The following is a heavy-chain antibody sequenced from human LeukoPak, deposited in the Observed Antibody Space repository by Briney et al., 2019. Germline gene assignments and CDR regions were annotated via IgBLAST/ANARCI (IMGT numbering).Heavy chain of an antibody. V-gene: IGHV4-34*01. CDR1: GGPFSGYY. CDR2: INHSGST. CDR3: ARAVGRIAAAGTYYYYYYMDV. D-gene: IGHD6-13*01. Sequence: SETLSLTCAVYGGPFSGYYWSWIRQPPGKGLEWIGEINHSGSTNYNPSLKSRVTISVDTSKNQFSLKLSSVTAADTAVYYCARAVGRIAAAGTYYYYYYMDVWGKGTTVTVSS. J-gene: IGHJ6*03.